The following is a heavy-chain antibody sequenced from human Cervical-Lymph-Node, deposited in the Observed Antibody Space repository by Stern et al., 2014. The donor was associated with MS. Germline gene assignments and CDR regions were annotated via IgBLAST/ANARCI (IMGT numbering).Heavy chain of an antibody. CDR2: IYYSGST. D-gene: IGHD3-16*02. Sequence: QLQLQESGPGLVKPSQTLSLTCTVSGGSFSSGGYYWSWIRQRPGVGLEXIGYIYYSGSTYYHPSLKSRVIMPVPTSNNQVFLKLSSVPAADPAVYYCARGGQGVSGSYPLTYGMDVWGQGTTVTVSS. V-gene: IGHV4-31*03. CDR3: ARGGQGVSGSYPLTYGMDV. CDR1: GGSFSSGGYY. J-gene: IGHJ6*02.